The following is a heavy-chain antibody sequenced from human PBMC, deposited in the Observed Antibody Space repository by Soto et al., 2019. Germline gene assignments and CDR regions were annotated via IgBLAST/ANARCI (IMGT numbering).Heavy chain of an antibody. Sequence: SETLSLTCAVYGGSFSGYYWSWIRQPPGKGLEWIGEINHSGSTNYNPSLKSRVTISVDTSKNQFSLKLSSVTAADTAVYYCARPRYDFWSGRRDNWFDPWGQGTLVTVSS. CDR2: INHSGST. CDR3: ARPRYDFWSGRRDNWFDP. J-gene: IGHJ5*02. V-gene: IGHV4-34*01. CDR1: GGSFSGYY. D-gene: IGHD3-3*01.